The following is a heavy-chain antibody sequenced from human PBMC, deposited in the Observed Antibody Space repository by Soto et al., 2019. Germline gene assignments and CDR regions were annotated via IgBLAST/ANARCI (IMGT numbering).Heavy chain of an antibody. CDR2: ISYDGSKK. V-gene: IGHV3-30*18. Sequence: SVILSCAPSECGFRSYGIHCVRQAPGKGLEWVAGISYDGSKKYYADSVKGQFTISRDNSENTLHLQMNGLRAEDTAVYYCAKDTYYHDSSGYYVFDHWGQGT. D-gene: IGHD3-22*01. CDR1: ECGFRSYG. CDR3: AKDTYYHDSSGYYVFDH. J-gene: IGHJ4*02.